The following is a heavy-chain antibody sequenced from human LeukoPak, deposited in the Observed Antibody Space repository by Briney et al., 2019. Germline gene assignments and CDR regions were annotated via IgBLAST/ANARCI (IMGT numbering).Heavy chain of an antibody. CDR1: GGTFSSCA. Sequence: SVRVSCKASGGTFSSCAISWVRQAPGQGLEWMGGIIPIFGTANYAQKFQGRVTITADESTSTAYMELSSLRSEDTAVYYCARETMRYCSSTSCYKGEFDYWGQGTLVTVSS. CDR3: ARETMRYCSSTSCYKGEFDY. CDR2: IIPIFGTA. D-gene: IGHD2-2*02. V-gene: IGHV1-69*13. J-gene: IGHJ4*02.